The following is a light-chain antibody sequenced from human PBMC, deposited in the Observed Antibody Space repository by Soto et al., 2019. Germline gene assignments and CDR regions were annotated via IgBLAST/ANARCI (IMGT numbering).Light chain of an antibody. CDR3: SSYTSSSTLAYV. Sequence: QSALTQPPSASGSPGQSVTISCTGTSSDVGGYNYVSWYQQHPGKAPKLMIYEVSNRPSGVSNRFSGSKSGNTASLTISGLQAEDEADYHCSSYTSSSTLAYVFGTGTKVTVL. CDR2: EVS. J-gene: IGLJ1*01. V-gene: IGLV2-14*01. CDR1: SSDVGGYNY.